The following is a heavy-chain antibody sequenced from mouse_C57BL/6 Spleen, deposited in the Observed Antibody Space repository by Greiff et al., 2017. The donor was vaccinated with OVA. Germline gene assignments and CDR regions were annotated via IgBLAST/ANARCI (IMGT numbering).Heavy chain of an antibody. Sequence: EVKLVESGGDLVKPGGSLKLSCAASGFTFSSYGMSWVRQTPDKRLEWVATISSGGSYTYYPDSVKGRFTISRDNAKNTLYLQMSSLKSEDTAMYYCARAYDYDDAWFAYWGQGTLVTVSA. D-gene: IGHD2-4*01. CDR1: GFTFSSYG. CDR2: ISSGGSYT. J-gene: IGHJ3*01. V-gene: IGHV5-6*01. CDR3: ARAYDYDDAWFAY.